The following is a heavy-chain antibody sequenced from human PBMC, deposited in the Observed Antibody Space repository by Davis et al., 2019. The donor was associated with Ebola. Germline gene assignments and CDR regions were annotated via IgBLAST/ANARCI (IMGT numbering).Heavy chain of an antibody. V-gene: IGHV3-74*01. CDR3: AREGTRYNSFDDGFDL. CDR1: GFSVRDYW. D-gene: IGHD1-20*01. CDR2: MNSDGSST. J-gene: IGHJ3*01. Sequence: PGGSLRLSCVASGFSVRDYWMHWVRQAPGKGLVWVSRMNSDGSSTSYADPVKGRFTISRDNAKSTLYLQLDSLRAEDTAVYYCAREGTRYNSFDDGFDLWGQGTMVTVSS.